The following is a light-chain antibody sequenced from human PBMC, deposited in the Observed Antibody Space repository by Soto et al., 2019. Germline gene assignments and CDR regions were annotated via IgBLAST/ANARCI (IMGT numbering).Light chain of an antibody. Sequence: QLVLTRPASVSGSPGQSIAISCTGTSSDVGGYDYVSWYQQHPDKAPKLMIYEVTKRPSGVSNRFSGSKSGNTASLTISGLQPEDEADYYCSSHTSGSTRVFGSGTKLTVL. CDR3: SSHTSGSTRV. CDR1: SSDVGGYDY. V-gene: IGLV2-14*01. J-gene: IGLJ1*01. CDR2: EVT.